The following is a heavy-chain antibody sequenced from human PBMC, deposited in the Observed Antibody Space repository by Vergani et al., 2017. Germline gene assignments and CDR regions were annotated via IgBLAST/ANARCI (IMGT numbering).Heavy chain of an antibody. D-gene: IGHD4-17*01. Sequence: QVQLQESGPGLVKPSQTLSLTCTVSGGSISSGGYYWSWIRQPPGKGLEWIGYINYSGSTYYNPSLKSRVTISVETSKNQFSLKLSSVTAADTAVDYCARDTRDYGDNTRWFDPWGQGTLVTVSS. CDR3: ARDTRDYGDNTRWFDP. CDR1: GGSISSGGYY. CDR2: INYSGST. J-gene: IGHJ5*02. V-gene: IGHV4-30-4*01.